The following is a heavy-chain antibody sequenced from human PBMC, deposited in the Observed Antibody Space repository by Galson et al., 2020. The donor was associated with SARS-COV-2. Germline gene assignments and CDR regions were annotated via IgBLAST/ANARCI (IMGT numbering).Heavy chain of an antibody. D-gene: IGHD2-8*01. V-gene: IGHV1-24*01. J-gene: IGHJ6*02. Sequence: ASVTVSCKVSGYTLTELSMHWVRQAPGKGLAWMGGFDPEDGETIHAQKFQGRVPMTEDTSTDTAYMELSSLRSEDTAVYYCAAAQVVYCTNGVCYDYYYGMDVWGQGTTVTVSS. CDR2: FDPEDGET. CDR1: GYTLTELS. CDR3: AAAQVVYCTNGVCYDYYYGMDV.